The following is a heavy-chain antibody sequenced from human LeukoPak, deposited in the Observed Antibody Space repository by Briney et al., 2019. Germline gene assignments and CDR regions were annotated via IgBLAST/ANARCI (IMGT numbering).Heavy chain of an antibody. CDR1: GFTFTTYA. Sequence: PGGSLRLSCAASGFTFTTYAMSWVRQAPGKGLEWVSSISVSGGSTYYAHSVKGRFTISRDNSNHTLYLQMNSLRAEDTAIYYCALTGRFYKYWGQGTLVTVSS. V-gene: IGHV3-23*01. J-gene: IGHJ4*02. CDR3: ALTGRFYKY. CDR2: ISVSGGST. D-gene: IGHD3-10*01.